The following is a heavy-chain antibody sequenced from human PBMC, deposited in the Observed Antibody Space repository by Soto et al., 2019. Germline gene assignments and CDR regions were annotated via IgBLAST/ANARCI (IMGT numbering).Heavy chain of an antibody. CDR2: ITWNTGIM. D-gene: IGHD1-1*01. V-gene: IGHV3-9*01. Sequence: EVQLVESGGGLVQPGRSLRLSCLTSGFTFGDFGMHWVRQAPGKGLEWVSGITWNTGIMDYADSVKGRFTISRDNARNSLFXQMNSLRTEDTALYYCVREAQQGYFYYGMDVWGQGTTVTVSS. CDR1: GFTFGDFG. J-gene: IGHJ6*02. CDR3: VREAQQGYFYYGMDV.